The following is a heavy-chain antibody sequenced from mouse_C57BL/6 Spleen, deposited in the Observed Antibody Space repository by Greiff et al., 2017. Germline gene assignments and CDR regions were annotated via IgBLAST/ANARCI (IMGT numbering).Heavy chain of an antibody. CDR2: IHPSDSDT. J-gene: IGHJ2*01. V-gene: IGHV1-74*01. CDR3: AISYNGSSLYYLDY. D-gene: IGHD1-1*01. CDR1: GYTFTSYW. Sequence: VQLQQPGAELVKPGASVKVSCKASGYTFTSYWMHWVKQRPGQGLEWIGRIHPSDSDTNYNQKFKGKATLTVDKSSSTAYMQLSSLTCEDSAVYYCAISYNGSSLYYLDYWGKGTTLTVAS.